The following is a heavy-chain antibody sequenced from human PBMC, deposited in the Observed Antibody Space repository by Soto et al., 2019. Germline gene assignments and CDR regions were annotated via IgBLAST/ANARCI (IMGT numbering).Heavy chain of an antibody. CDR3: ARGRGMYNSGLSQLDY. Sequence: SVKVSCKASGGTFDMYTFNRVRQAPGQGPEWMGGIIPRFGTTNYAPTLQGRVRITADESTNTAYMELTGLRSEDTALYYCARGRGMYNSGLSQLDYCGQGTLVTVSS. D-gene: IGHD6-19*01. J-gene: IGHJ4*02. CDR2: IIPRFGTT. CDR1: GGTFDMYT. V-gene: IGHV1-69*13.